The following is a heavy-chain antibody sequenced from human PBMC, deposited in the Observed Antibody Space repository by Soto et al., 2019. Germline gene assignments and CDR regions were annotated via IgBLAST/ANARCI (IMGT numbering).Heavy chain of an antibody. D-gene: IGHD3-9*01. J-gene: IGHJ4*02. CDR2: ISAYNGNT. CDR3: ARETHYDILTGYFQRLIDY. Sequence: ASVKVSCKASGYTFTSYGISWVRQAPGQGLDWMGWISAYNGNTNYAQKLQGRVTMTTDTSTSTAYMELRSLRSDDTAVYYCARETHYDILTGYFQRLIDYWGQGALVTVSS. CDR1: GYTFTSYG. V-gene: IGHV1-18*01.